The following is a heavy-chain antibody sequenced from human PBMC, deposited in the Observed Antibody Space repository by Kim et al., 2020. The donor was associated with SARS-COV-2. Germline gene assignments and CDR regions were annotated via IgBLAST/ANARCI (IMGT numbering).Heavy chain of an antibody. CDR3: ARSPSGPEGY. J-gene: IGHJ4*02. Sequence: TTAYADSGKGRFTVSRDNAKNTLYLQMNGLGAEDTAVYFCARSPSGPEGYWGQGTLVTVSS. V-gene: IGHV3-74*01. CDR2: TT.